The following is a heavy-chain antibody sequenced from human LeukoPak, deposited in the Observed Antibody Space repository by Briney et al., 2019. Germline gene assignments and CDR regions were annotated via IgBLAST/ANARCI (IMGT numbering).Heavy chain of an antibody. CDR2: FDPEDGET. J-gene: IGHJ4*02. CDR1: GYTLTELS. CDR3: ATVSRGKYSSSWDYYFDY. D-gene: IGHD6-13*01. Sequence: ASVKVSCKVSGYTLTELSMHWVRQAPGKGLEWMGGFDPEDGETIYAQKFQGRVTMTEDTSTDTAYMELSSLRSEDTAVYYCATVSRGKYSSSWDYYFDYWGQGTLVTVSS. V-gene: IGHV1-24*01.